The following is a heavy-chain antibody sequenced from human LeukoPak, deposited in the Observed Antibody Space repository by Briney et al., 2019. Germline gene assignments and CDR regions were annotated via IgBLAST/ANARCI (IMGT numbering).Heavy chain of an antibody. J-gene: IGHJ4*02. D-gene: IGHD6-19*01. Sequence: PGGSLRVSCAASGFTFSSYGMHWVRQAPGKGLEWVAVISYDGSNKYYADSVKGRFTISRDNSKNTLYLQMNSLRAEDTAVYYCANNFYSSGWGFDYWGQGTLVTVSS. CDR3: ANNFYSSGWGFDY. CDR2: ISYDGSNK. CDR1: GFTFSSYG. V-gene: IGHV3-30*18.